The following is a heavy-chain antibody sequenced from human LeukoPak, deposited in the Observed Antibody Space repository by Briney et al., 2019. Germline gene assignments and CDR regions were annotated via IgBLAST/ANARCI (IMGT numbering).Heavy chain of an antibody. V-gene: IGHV6-1*01. Sequence: SQTLSLTCAISGDSVSSNSAAWNWIRQSPSRGLEWLGRTNYRSKWISDYAVSVKSRMTINADTSKNQFSLQVNSVTHEDTAVYYCARKGTVTTPFDYWGQGILVTVSS. J-gene: IGHJ4*02. CDR3: ARKGTVTTPFDY. CDR2: TNYRSKWIS. D-gene: IGHD1/OR15-1a*01. CDR1: GDSVSSNSAA.